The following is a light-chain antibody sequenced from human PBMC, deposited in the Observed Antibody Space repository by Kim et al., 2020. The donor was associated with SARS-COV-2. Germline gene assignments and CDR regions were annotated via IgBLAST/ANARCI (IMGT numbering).Light chain of an antibody. CDR2: AAS. CDR3: QQSYSTPWT. CDR1: QSINIY. V-gene: IGKV1-39*01. Sequence: ASVGDRVTITCRASQSINIYLHWYQQKPGKAPKLLIYAASSLQSGVPSRFSGSGSGTDFTLTISSLQPEDFATYYCQQSYSTPWTFGQGTKVDIK. J-gene: IGKJ1*01.